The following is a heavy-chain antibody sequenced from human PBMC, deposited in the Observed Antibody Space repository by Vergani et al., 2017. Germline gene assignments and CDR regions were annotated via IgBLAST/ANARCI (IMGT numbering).Heavy chain of an antibody. J-gene: IGHJ4*02. CDR1: GYSFTNYW. Sequence: EVQLVQSGAEVKKPGESLRISCKGSGYSFTNYWIGWVRQMPGKGLEWMGIIYPGDSDITYNPSFQGQVTISADKSIGTAYLQLNSLKASDTAIYYCARRGYYNYDPPDYWGQGTLVTVSA. CDR3: ARRGYYNYDPPDY. CDR2: IYPGDSDI. D-gene: IGHD3-3*01. V-gene: IGHV5-51*03.